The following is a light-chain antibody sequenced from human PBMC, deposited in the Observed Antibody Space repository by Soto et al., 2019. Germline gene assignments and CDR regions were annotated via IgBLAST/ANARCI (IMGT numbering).Light chain of an antibody. CDR1: QSISSNY. V-gene: IGKV3-20*01. CDR2: GAS. CDR3: QQVESYPST. J-gene: IGKJ4*01. Sequence: EVGLTQSPGTLSLSPGERATLSCRASQSISSNYLAWYQQKPGQAPRLLIYGASSRATGITDRFSGSGSGTEFTLTITSLQPEDFATYYCQQVESYPSTFGGGTKVDIK.